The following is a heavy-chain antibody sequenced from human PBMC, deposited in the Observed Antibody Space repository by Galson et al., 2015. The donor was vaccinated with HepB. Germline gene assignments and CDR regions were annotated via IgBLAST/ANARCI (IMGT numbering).Heavy chain of an antibody. D-gene: IGHD4-11*01. CDR3: ARFPTTFFDY. Sequence: SLTCAVSGGLFTGHYWSWIRQPPGKALEWIGEINHTGNTNYNPSLKSRVSISIDTSKNQFSLRLTSVTAADTALYFCARFPTTFFDYWGQGTLVIVSS. CDR1: GGLFTGHY. J-gene: IGHJ4*02. V-gene: IGHV4-34*01. CDR2: INHTGNT.